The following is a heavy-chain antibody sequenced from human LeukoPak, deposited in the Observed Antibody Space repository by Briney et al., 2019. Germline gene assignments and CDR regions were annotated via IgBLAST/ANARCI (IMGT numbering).Heavy chain of an antibody. Sequence: GGSLRLSCATSGFNFTRYAMSWVRQAPGKGLEWVAAISRRADSTYYADPVKGRLTISRDNAKSSLFLQMNSLRAEDTAVYYCAKASFYYDFWSGPFASWGQGSLVVVSS. CDR3: AKASFYYDFWSGPFAS. D-gene: IGHD3-3*01. V-gene: IGHV3-23*01. J-gene: IGHJ4*02. CDR2: ISRRADST. CDR1: GFNFTRYA.